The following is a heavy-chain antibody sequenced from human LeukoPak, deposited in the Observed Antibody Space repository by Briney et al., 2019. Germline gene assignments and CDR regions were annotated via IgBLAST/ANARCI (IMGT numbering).Heavy chain of an antibody. Sequence: GESLKTSSKGSGYSFTSYWIGWVRQMPGKGLEWMGIIYPGDSDTRYSPSFQGQVTISADKSISTAYLQWSSLKASDTAMYYCARRIAAADKDWFDPWGQGTLVTVSS. CDR3: ARRIAAADKDWFDP. V-gene: IGHV5-51*01. CDR1: GYSFTSYW. D-gene: IGHD6-13*01. J-gene: IGHJ5*02. CDR2: IYPGDSDT.